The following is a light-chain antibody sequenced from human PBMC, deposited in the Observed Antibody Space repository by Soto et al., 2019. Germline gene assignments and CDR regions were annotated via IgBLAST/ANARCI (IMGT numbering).Light chain of an antibody. CDR3: HQYNSYSAWT. J-gene: IGKJ1*01. V-gene: IGKV1-5*01. Sequence: DIQMTQSPSTLSASVGDRVTITCRASQSISSWLAWYQQKPGKAPKLLIYDASSLESGVPSRFSGSGSGPEFTLTISSLQPDDFATYYCHQYNSYSAWTFGQGTKVEIK. CDR2: DAS. CDR1: QSISSW.